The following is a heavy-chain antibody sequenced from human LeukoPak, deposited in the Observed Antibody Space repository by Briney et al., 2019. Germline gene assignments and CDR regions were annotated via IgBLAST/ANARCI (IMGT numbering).Heavy chain of an antibody. V-gene: IGHV1-2*02. Sequence: ASVKVSCKASGYTFTGYYMRWVRQAPGQGLEWMGWINPNSGGTNYAQKFQGRVTMTRDTAIGTAYMELSRLRSDDTAVYYCARDGGQDYYDSGSDYWGQGTLLTVSS. CDR2: INPNSGGT. D-gene: IGHD3-10*01. CDR1: GYTFTGYY. J-gene: IGHJ4*02. CDR3: ARDGGQDYYDSGSDY.